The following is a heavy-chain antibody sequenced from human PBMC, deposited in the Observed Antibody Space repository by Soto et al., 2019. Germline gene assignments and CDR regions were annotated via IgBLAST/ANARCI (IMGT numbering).Heavy chain of an antibody. J-gene: IGHJ3*02. CDR1: GYTLTELS. CDR3: ATPRQYYDILTGYYSASDAFDI. D-gene: IGHD3-9*01. Sequence: GASVKVSCKVSGYTLTELSMHWVRQAPGKGLEWMGGFDPEDGETIYAQKFQGRVTMTEDTSTDTAYMELSSLRSEDTAVYYCATPRQYYDILTGYYSASDAFDIWGQGTMVTLSS. CDR2: FDPEDGET. V-gene: IGHV1-24*01.